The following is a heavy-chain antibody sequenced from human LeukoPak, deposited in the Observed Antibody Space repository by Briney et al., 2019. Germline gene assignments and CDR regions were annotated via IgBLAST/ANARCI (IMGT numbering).Heavy chain of an antibody. CDR1: GFTFSSHW. J-gene: IGHJ4*02. CDR2: IDSDGSRT. D-gene: IGHD3-22*01. Sequence: GGSLRLSCAASGFTFSSHWMHWVRQGPGKGLVWVSRIDSDGSRTIYADSVKGRFTISRDSAKNTLYLQMNSLRAEDTAVYYCAREVGDYYDSSGSFGYWGQGTLVTVSS. V-gene: IGHV3-74*01. CDR3: AREVGDYYDSSGSFGY.